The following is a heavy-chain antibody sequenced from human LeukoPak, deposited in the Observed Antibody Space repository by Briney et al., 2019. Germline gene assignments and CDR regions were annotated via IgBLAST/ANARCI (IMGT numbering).Heavy chain of an antibody. D-gene: IGHD3-16*02. CDR2: INHSGST. V-gene: IGHV4-34*01. J-gene: IGHJ4*02. CDR3: ARGRYTNYVSGSYRLSY. CDR1: GGSFSGYY. Sequence: SETLSLTCAVYGGSFSGYYWSWIRQPPGKGLEWIGKINHSGSTNYNPSLKSRVTISVDTSKNQFSLKLSSVTAADTAVYYCARGRYTNYVSGSYRLSYWGQGTLVTVSS.